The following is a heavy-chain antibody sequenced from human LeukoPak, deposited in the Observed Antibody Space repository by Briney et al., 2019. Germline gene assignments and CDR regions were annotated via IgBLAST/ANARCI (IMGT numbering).Heavy chain of an antibody. CDR3: ARTGFTIWSGWFDP. CDR1: GGTNSNNKW. D-gene: IGHD3-9*01. V-gene: IGHV4-4*01. J-gene: IGHJ5*02. Sequence: SETLSLTCPGSGGTNSNNKWYGRVRQPPGKGLEWIGEIYHSGSTNYNPSLKSRVTISVDKSKNQFSLKLSSVTAADTAVYRCARTGFTIWSGWFDPWGEGTLVTVSS. CDR2: IYHSGST.